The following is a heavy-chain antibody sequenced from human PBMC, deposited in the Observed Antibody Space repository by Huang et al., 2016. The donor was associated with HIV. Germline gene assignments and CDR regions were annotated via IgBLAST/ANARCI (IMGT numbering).Heavy chain of an antibody. J-gene: IGHJ3*02. D-gene: IGHD3-22*01. CDR3: ARHFSYYDSSGYTPWDAFDI. CDR1: GGSITISSYY. Sequence: QLQLQGSGPGLVKPSETLSLTCTVSGGSITISSYYWGWIRQPPGKGLEWVGRIYYSGSTDYTPSLKGRVTGSVDTSKNQFSLKLSSVTAADTAVYYCARHFSYYDSSGYTPWDAFDIWGQGTMVTVSS. V-gene: IGHV4-39*01. CDR2: IYYSGST.